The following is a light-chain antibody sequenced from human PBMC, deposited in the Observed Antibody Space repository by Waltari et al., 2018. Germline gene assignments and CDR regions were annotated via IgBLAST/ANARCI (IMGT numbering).Light chain of an antibody. CDR2: AVS. CDR3: SSYAGSSKGV. V-gene: IGLV2-23*02. CDR1: SSDVGNYQR. Sequence: QSALTQPASVSGSPGQSITIPCTGTSSDVGNYQRVSWYQQHPGKAPNLMVYAVSKRPSGVSDRFSGSKSGDMASLTISGLQPEDEAEYFCSSYAGSSKGVFGGGTKVTVL. J-gene: IGLJ2*01.